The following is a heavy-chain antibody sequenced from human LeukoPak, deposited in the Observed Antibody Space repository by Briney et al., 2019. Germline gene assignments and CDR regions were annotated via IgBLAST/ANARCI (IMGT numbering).Heavy chain of an antibody. Sequence: GGSLRLSCAASGFTFSSYAMSWVRQAPGKGLEWVSAISGSGGSTYYADSVKGRSTISRDNSKNTLYLQMNSLRAEDTAVYYCAKMERKDIVVVPAAILYEYYFDYWGQGTLVTVSS. J-gene: IGHJ4*02. CDR3: AKMERKDIVVVPAAILYEYYFDY. CDR1: GFTFSSYA. V-gene: IGHV3-23*01. CDR2: ISGSGGST. D-gene: IGHD2-2*01.